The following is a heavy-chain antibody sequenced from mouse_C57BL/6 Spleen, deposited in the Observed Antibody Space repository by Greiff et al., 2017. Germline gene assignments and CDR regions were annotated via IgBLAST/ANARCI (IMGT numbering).Heavy chain of an antibody. J-gene: IGHJ3*01. V-gene: IGHV1-20*01. D-gene: IGHD2-3*01. CDR2: INPYNGDT. Sequence: VQLQQSGPELVKPGDSVKISCKASGYSFTGYFMNWVMQSHGKSLEWIGRINPYNGDTFYNQKFKGKATLTVDKSSSTAHMELRSLTSEDSAVYYCARSYDGYSPWFAYWGQGTLVTVSA. CDR1: GYSFTGYF. CDR3: ARSYDGYSPWFAY.